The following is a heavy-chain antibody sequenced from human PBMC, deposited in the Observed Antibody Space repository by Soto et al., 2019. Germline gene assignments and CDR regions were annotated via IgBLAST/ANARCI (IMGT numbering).Heavy chain of an antibody. CDR1: GGSISTYY. CDR3: ARGGHCTNGVCSALDY. J-gene: IGHJ4*02. Sequence: QVQLQESGPGLVKPSGTLSLTCTVSGGSISTYYWSWIRQPPGKGLEWIGYIYYGGSANYNPSLKSRVTISVYTSKKQFSLKLSSVTAADTAVYYCARGGHCTNGVCSALDYWGQGTLVTVSS. D-gene: IGHD2-8*01. V-gene: IGHV4-59*08. CDR2: IYYGGSA.